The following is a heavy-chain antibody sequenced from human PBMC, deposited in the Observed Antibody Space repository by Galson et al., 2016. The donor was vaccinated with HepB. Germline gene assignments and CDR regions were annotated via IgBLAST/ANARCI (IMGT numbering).Heavy chain of an antibody. CDR1: GFTFFTYG. CDR3: ARVGFGRSYGQGFDY. CDR2: IWYDGSNK. Sequence: SLRLSCAASGFTFFTYGMHWVRQAPGKGLEWVAVIWYDGSNKYCADSVKGRFTISRDNSKNTLYLQMNSLRAEDTAVYYCARVGFGRSYGQGFDYWGQGTLVTVSS. D-gene: IGHD3-16*01. J-gene: IGHJ4*02. V-gene: IGHV3-33*01.